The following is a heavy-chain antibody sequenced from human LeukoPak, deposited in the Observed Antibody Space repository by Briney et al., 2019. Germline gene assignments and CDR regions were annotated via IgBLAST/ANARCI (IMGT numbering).Heavy chain of an antibody. D-gene: IGHD4-11*01. CDR1: GGSFSGYY. V-gene: IGHV4-34*01. J-gene: IGHJ4*02. Sequence: SETLSLTCAVYGGSFSGYYWSWIRQPPGKGLEWIGEINHSGSTNYGPSLKSRVTISVDTSKNHFSLNLSSVTAADTAVYYCARGQGTVTTHWGQGTLVTVSS. CDR2: INHSGST. CDR3: ARGQGTVTTH.